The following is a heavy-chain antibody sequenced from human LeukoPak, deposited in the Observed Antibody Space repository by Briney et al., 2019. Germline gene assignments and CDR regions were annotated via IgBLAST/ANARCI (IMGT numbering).Heavy chain of an antibody. Sequence: GRSLRLSCAASGFTFSSYAMHWVRQAPGKGLEWVGRIKSKTDGGTTDYAAPVKGRFTISRDDSKNTLYLQMNSLKTEDTAVYYCTTRYCSGGSCKVDYWGQGTLVTVSS. CDR2: IKSKTDGGTT. CDR3: TTRYCSGGSCKVDY. CDR1: GFTFSSYA. V-gene: IGHV3-15*01. J-gene: IGHJ4*02. D-gene: IGHD2-15*01.